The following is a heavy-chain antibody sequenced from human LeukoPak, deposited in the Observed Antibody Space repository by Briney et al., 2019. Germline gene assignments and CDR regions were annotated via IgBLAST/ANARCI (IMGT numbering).Heavy chain of an antibody. CDR1: GFTLDDYA. J-gene: IGHJ4*02. CDR3: EKDSSGYTEY. V-gene: IGHV3-43*02. Sequence: PGGSLRLSCAASGFTLDDYAMHWVRQAPGKGLEWVSLISGDGGSTYYADSVKGRFTMSRDNSKNSLYLQMTSLRTEDTALYYCEKDSSGYTEYWGQGTLVTVSS. CDR2: ISGDGGST. D-gene: IGHD3-22*01.